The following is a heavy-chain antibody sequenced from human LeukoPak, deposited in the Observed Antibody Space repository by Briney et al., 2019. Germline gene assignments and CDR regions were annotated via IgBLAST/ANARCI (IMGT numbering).Heavy chain of an antibody. V-gene: IGHV1-46*01. J-gene: IGHJ3*02. D-gene: IGHD5-24*01. CDR2: INPGGANT. CDR3: ARIRDGYNDAYDI. CDR1: VYTFTNYY. Sequence: SSVKVSCKASVYTFTNYYIHWVRPAPGQGLEGMGLINPGGANTNYAQNFQGRVTMTRDTSTSTVYMELSSLRSEDTAIYYCARIRDGYNDAYDIWGQGTVVTVPS.